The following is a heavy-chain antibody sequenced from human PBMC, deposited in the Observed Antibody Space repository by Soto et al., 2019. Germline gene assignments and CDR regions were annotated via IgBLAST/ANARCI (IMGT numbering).Heavy chain of an antibody. CDR2: ISYDGSNK. CDR3: ARARVLWFGEVY. CDR1: GFTFSSYA. J-gene: IGHJ4*02. D-gene: IGHD3-10*01. Sequence: QVQLVESGGGVVQPGRSLRLSCAASGFTFSSYAMHWVRQAPGKGLEWVAVISYDGSNKYYADSVKGRFTISRDNSKNPLYLQMNSLRAEDTAVYYCARARVLWFGEVYWGQGTLVTVSS. V-gene: IGHV3-30-3*01.